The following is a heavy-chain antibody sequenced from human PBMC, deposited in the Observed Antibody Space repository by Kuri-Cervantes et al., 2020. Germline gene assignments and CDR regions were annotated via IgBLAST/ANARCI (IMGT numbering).Heavy chain of an antibody. J-gene: IGHJ4*02. CDR2: MDPNSGNT. CDR3: ARPMDRRSSSWYVGLDY. CDR1: GYTFTSYD. D-gene: IGHD6-13*01. Sequence: ASVKVSCKASGYTFTSYDINWVRQATGQGLEWMGWMDPNSGNTGYAHKFQGRVTMTRNTSISTAYMELSSLRSEDTAVYYCARPMDRRSSSWYVGLDYWGQGTLVTVSS. V-gene: IGHV1-8*01.